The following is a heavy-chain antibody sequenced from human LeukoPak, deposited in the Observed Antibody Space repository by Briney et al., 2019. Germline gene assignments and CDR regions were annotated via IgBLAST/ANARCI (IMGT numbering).Heavy chain of an antibody. CDR1: GFTFSSYS. D-gene: IGHD3-22*01. CDR3: ARGGKYYYDSSGIYYFDY. CDR2: ISSSSSYI. V-gene: IGHV3-21*01. J-gene: IGHJ4*02. Sequence: GGSLRLSCAASGFTFSSYSMNWVRQAPGKGLEWVSSISSSSSYIYYADSVKGRFTISRDNAKNSLYLQMNSLRAEDTAVYYCARGGKYYYDSSGIYYFDYWGQGTLVTVSS.